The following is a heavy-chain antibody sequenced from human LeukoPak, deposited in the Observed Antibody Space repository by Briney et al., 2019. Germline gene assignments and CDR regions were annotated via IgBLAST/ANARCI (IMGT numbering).Heavy chain of an antibody. CDR1: GGSFSGYY. V-gene: IGHV4-34*01. D-gene: IGHD2-15*01. CDR3: ARRAGPRNNIVVVVAARSNWFDP. J-gene: IGHJ5*02. CDR2: INHSGST. Sequence: SETLSLTCAVYGGSFSGYYWSWIRQPPGKGLEWIGEINHSGSTNYNPSLKSRVTISVDTSKNQFSLKLSSVTAADTAVYYCARRAGPRNNIVVVVAARSNWFDPWGQGTLVTVSS.